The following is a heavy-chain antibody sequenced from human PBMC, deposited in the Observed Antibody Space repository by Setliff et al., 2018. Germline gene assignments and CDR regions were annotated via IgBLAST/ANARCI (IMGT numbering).Heavy chain of an antibody. J-gene: IGHJ4*02. CDR3: AKGCHAGCFWSDC. CDR2: IYRGDRDT. CDR1: ESTVNSNF. V-gene: IGHV3-23*03. D-gene: IGHD2-15*01. Sequence: PGGSLRLSCVGSESTVNSNFMTWVRQAPGKGLEWVSTIYRGDRDTFYTDSVKGRFTIFRDSSKNTLYLQMTSLRAEDTAVYYCAKGCHAGCFWSDCWGQGTLVTVSS.